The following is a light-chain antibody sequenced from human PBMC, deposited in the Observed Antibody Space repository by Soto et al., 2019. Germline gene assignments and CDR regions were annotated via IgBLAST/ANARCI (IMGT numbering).Light chain of an antibody. J-gene: IGLJ1*01. CDR1: KNDIGVYDF. V-gene: IGLV2-8*01. CDR2: EVV. Sequence: QSVLTQPPSASGSPGQSVTISCTGTKNDIGVYDFVSWYQHHPGKAPRLIIYEVVQRPSGVPDRFSGSKSGNTASLTVSGLQAADEADYYCSSFAGTNSFVFGTGTKVTVL. CDR3: SSFAGTNSFV.